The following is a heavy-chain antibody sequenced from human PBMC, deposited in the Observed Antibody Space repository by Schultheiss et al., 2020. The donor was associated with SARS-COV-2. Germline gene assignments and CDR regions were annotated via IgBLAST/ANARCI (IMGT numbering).Heavy chain of an antibody. CDR2: INPSGGST. V-gene: IGHV1-46*01. CDR3: AAADGGYYYYGMDV. J-gene: IGHJ6*02. D-gene: IGHD3-16*01. CDR1: GYTFTGYY. Sequence: ASVKVSCKASGYTFTGYYMHWVRQAPGQGLEWMGIINPSGGSTSYAQKFQERVTITRDMSTSTAYMELSSLRSEDTAVYYCAAADGGYYYYGMDVWGQGTTVTVSS.